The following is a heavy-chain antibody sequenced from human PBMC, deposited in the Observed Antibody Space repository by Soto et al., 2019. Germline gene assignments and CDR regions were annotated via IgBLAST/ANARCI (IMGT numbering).Heavy chain of an antibody. D-gene: IGHD4-17*01. J-gene: IGHJ4*02. Sequence: QVQLVQSGAEVKKPGASVKVSCKASGYTFTGYYMHWVRQAPGQGLEWMGWINPNSGGTNYAQKFQGWVTMTRDTSISTAYMELSRLTSDDTAVYYSARGRGGYYGACAYWGQGPLVTVSS. CDR2: INPNSGGT. V-gene: IGHV1-2*04. CDR1: GYTFTGYY. CDR3: ARGRGGYYGACAY.